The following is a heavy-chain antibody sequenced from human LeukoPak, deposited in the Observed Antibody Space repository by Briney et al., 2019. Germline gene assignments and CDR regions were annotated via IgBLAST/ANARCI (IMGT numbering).Heavy chain of an antibody. J-gene: IGHJ6*02. CDR2: IINSAGTT. D-gene: IGHD6-19*01. CDR1: GFTFTTYA. CDR3: ARDRARPAVAGPCYGMDV. V-gene: IGHV3-23*01. Sequence: GGSLRLPCAASGFTFTTYAMSWVRQAPGKGLEWVSTIINSAGTTYYADSVKGRFTISRDNSKNTLYLQMDSLRAEDTAVYYCARDRARPAVAGPCYGMDVWGQGTTVTVSS.